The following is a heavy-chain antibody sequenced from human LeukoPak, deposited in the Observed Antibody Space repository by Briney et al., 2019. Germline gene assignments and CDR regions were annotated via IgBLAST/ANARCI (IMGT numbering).Heavy chain of an antibody. J-gene: IGHJ4*02. Sequence: SETLSLTCTVSGGSISSGSYYWSWIRQPAGKGLEWIGRIYTSGSTNYNPPLKSRVTISVDTSKNQFSLKLSSVTAADTAVYYCARSNCGPCVGHFDYWGQGTLVTVSS. CDR3: ARSNCGPCVGHFDY. D-gene: IGHD2-21*01. CDR2: IYTSGST. CDR1: GGSISSGSYY. V-gene: IGHV4-61*02.